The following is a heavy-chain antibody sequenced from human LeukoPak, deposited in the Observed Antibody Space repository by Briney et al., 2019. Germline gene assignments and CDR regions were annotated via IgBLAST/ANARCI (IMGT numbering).Heavy chain of an antibody. CDR1: GFTVSSNY. D-gene: IGHD2-2*01. V-gene: IGHV3-53*01. Sequence: GGSLRPSCAASGFTVSSNYMSWVRQAPGKGLEWVSVIYSGGSTYYAVKGRFTISRDNSKNTLYLQMNSLRAEDTAVYYCAREGCSSTSCYRAFQHWGQGTLVTVSS. CDR2: IYSGGST. CDR3: AREGCSSTSCYRAFQH. J-gene: IGHJ1*01.